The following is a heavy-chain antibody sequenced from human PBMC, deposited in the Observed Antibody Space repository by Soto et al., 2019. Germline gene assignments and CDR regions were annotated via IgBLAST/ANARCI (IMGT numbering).Heavy chain of an antibody. CDR2: IFSNDEK. D-gene: IGHD3-3*01. CDR3: ARVSSYYDFWSGGDYFDY. J-gene: IGHJ4*02. Sequence: QVTLKESGAVLVKPTETLTLTCTVSGFSLSNARMGVSWIRQPPGKPLEWLAHIFSNDEKSYRTSLKSRLTISKDTSKSQVVLTMTNMDPVDTATYYCARVSSYYDFWSGGDYFDYWGQGTLVAVSS. V-gene: IGHV2-26*01. CDR1: GFSLSNARMG.